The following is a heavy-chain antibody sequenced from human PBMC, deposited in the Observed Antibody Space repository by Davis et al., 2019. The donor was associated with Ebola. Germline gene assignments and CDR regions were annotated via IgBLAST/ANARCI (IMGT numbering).Heavy chain of an antibody. CDR3: ARRGPATVTTWGWFDP. J-gene: IGHJ5*02. Sequence: GESLKISCKGSGYSFTSYWISWVRQMPGKGLEWMGRIDPSDSYTNYSPSFQGHVTISADKSISTAYLQWSSLKASDTAMYYCARRGPATVTTWGWFDPWGQGTLVTVSS. CDR1: GYSFTSYW. CDR2: IDPSDSYT. D-gene: IGHD4-11*01. V-gene: IGHV5-10-1*01.